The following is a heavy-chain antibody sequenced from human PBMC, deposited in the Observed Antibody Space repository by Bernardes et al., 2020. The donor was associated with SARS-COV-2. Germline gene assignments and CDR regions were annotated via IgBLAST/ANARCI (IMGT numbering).Heavy chain of an antibody. CDR2: INTDGSRT. CDR1: GFSFSRYW. J-gene: IGHJ5*02. CDR3: LRGGSGSSYGQFDP. V-gene: IGHV3-74*01. D-gene: IGHD5-18*01. Sequence: GGSLRLSCAASGFSFSRYWMHWVRQAPGKGLVWVSRINTDGSRTDYADSMKGRFTISRDNARNTLYLQINSLRADETAVYYCLRGGSGSSYGQFDPWGKGSLVTVS.